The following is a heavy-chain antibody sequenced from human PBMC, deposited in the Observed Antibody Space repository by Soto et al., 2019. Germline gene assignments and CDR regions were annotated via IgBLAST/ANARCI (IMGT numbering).Heavy chain of an antibody. D-gene: IGHD2-15*01. V-gene: IGHV3-30*03. Sequence: GGSLRLSCAASGFTFSSYGMHWVRQAPGKGLEWVAVISYDGSNKYYADSVKGRFTISRDNSKNTLYLQMNSLRAEDTAVYYCARFCSGGSCYFADYWGQGTLVTVSS. J-gene: IGHJ4*02. CDR1: GFTFSSYG. CDR3: ARFCSGGSCYFADY. CDR2: ISYDGSNK.